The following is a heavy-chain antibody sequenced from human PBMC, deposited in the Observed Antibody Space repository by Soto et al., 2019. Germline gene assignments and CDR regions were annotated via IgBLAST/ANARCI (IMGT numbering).Heavy chain of an antibody. CDR1: GFIFTSSA. D-gene: IGHD4-4*01. Sequence: GASVKVSCKTSGFIFTSSAVQWVRQARGQRLEWMGRIVVGSGNTDYAQMFQKRLTLTRDKATSTVYMELSSLRFDDTAVYYCAGHQTTVTTVYYYYMDVWGKGTTVTVSS. CDR2: IVVGSGNT. J-gene: IGHJ6*03. V-gene: IGHV1-58*01. CDR3: AGHQTTVTTVYYYYMDV.